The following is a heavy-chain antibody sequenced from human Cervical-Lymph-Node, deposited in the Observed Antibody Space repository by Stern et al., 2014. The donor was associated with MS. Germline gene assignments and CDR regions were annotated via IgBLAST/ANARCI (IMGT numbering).Heavy chain of an antibody. CDR3: ATVGYCSSTSCYDY. Sequence: VQLVQSGAEVKKPGSSVKVSCKASGGTFSSYTISWVRPAPGQGLEWMGRIIPILGIANYAQKFQGRVTITADKSTSTAYMELSSLRSEDTAVYYCATVGYCSSTSCYDYWGQGTLVTVSS. D-gene: IGHD2-2*01. CDR1: GGTFSSYT. J-gene: IGHJ4*02. CDR2: IIPILGIA. V-gene: IGHV1-69*09.